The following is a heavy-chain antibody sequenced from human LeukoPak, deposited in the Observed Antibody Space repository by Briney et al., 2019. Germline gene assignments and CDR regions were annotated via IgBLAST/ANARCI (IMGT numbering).Heavy chain of an antibody. CDR2: ISWNSGSI. Sequence: GGSLRLSCAASGFTFDDYAMHWVRQAPGKGLEWVSGISWNSGSIGYADSVKGRFTISRDNAKNSLYLQMNSLRTEDTALYYCARFFPRAALDYWGQGTLVTVSS. V-gene: IGHV3-9*01. CDR3: ARFFPRAALDY. CDR1: GFTFDDYA. J-gene: IGHJ4*02. D-gene: IGHD2-15*01.